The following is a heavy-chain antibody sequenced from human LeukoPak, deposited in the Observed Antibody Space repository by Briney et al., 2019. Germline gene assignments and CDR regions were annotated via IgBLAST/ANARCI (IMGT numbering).Heavy chain of an antibody. CDR2: IYSGGST. CDR1: GFTVSSNY. Sequence: HPGGSPRLSCAASGFTVSSNYMSWVRQAPGKGLEWVSVIYSGGSTYYADSVKGRFTISRDNSKNTLYLQVNSLRAEDTAVYYCPSQTTVKYYFDYWGQGTLVTVSS. D-gene: IGHD4-17*01. CDR3: PSQTTVKYYFDY. J-gene: IGHJ4*02. V-gene: IGHV3-53*01.